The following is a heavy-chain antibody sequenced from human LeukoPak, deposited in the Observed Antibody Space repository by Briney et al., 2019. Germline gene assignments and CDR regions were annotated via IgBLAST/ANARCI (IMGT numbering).Heavy chain of an antibody. CDR3: ARHGLVAARHAFDI. Sequence: SETLSLTCAVYGGAFSGYYWSWIRQPPGTGLEWIGEINHSGSTNYNPSLKSRVTVSVDRSKSQFSLKLSSVTAADTAVYYCARHGLVAARHAFDIWGQGTMVTVSS. CDR2: INHSGST. V-gene: IGHV4-34*01. D-gene: IGHD6-6*01. CDR1: GGAFSGYY. J-gene: IGHJ3*02.